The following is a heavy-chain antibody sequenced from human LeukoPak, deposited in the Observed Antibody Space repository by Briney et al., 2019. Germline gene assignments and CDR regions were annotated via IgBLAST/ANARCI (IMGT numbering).Heavy chain of an antibody. CDR1: GFTFSSYW. J-gene: IGHJ3*02. CDR2: IKQDGSEK. Sequence: PGGSLRLSCAASGFTFSSYWMSWVRQAPGKGLEWVANIKQDGSEKYYVDSVKGRFTISRDNAKNSLYLQMNSLRAEDTAVYYCAKFQLTIFGVVDARPGAFDIWGQGTMVTVSS. D-gene: IGHD3-3*01. V-gene: IGHV3-7*03. CDR3: AKFQLTIFGVVDARPGAFDI.